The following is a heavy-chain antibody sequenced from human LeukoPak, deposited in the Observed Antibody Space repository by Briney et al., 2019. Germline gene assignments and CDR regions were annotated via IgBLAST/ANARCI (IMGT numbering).Heavy chain of an antibody. CDR3: AKAYYYDSSACFDY. V-gene: IGHV3-23*01. CDR1: GFTFSSYA. D-gene: IGHD3-22*01. CDR2: ISGSGTST. J-gene: IGHJ4*02. Sequence: GGSLRLSCAASGFTFSSYAMSWVRQVPGKGLEWVSGISGSGTSTDYADSVKGRFTISRDNSKNTLYPQMNSLRAEDTAVYYCAKAYYYDSSACFDYWGQGTLVTVSS.